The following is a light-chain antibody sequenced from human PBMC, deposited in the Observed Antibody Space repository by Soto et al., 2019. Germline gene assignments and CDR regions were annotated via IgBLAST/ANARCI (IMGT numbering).Light chain of an antibody. CDR1: QSISSW. J-gene: IGKJ1*01. V-gene: IGKV1-5*03. CDR3: QQYNSYSPVT. Sequence: DIQMTQSPSTLSASVGDRVTITCRASQSISSWWAWYQQKPGKAPKLLIYKASSLESGVPSRFSGSGSGTDFTLTISSLQPDDFATYYCQQYNSYSPVTFGQGTKVEIK. CDR2: KAS.